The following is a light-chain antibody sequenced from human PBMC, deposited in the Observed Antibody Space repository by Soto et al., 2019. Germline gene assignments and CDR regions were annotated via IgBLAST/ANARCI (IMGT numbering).Light chain of an antibody. CDR3: QQYYSAPYT. J-gene: IGKJ2*01. CDR2: WAS. Sequence: DIVMTQSPDSLAVSLGERATINCKSSQSVLSSSNNKNYLAWYQQKPGQPPKMLIYWASTRESGVPDRLSGSGSGTDFPLTISSLQAEDVAVYYGQQYYSAPYTFGQGTKLEIK. CDR1: QSVLSSSNNKNY. V-gene: IGKV4-1*01.